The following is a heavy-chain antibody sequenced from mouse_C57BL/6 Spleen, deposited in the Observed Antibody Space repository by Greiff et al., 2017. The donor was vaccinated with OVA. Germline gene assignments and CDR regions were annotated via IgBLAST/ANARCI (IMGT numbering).Heavy chain of an antibody. CDR1: CYSFPSGSF. J-gene: IGHJ2*01. Sequence: EVQLQESGPGLVKPSQSLSLTFSVTCYSFPSGSFWNWIRQFPGNKLEWMVYISSDGSHNYNPSLKNRLSITRDTSKNQFVLKLNSATTEDTATYNCAREGGNDYDGYFDDWGQGTTLTVSS. CDR3: AREGGNDYDGYFDD. CDR2: ISSDGSH. D-gene: IGHD2-4*01. V-gene: IGHV3-6*01.